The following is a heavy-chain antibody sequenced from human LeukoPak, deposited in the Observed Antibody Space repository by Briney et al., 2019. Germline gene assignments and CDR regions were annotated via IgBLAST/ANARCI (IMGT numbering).Heavy chain of an antibody. CDR3: ARQDSGSYLNPIHI. V-gene: IGHV4-59*08. CDR2: IYYTGSS. Sequence: PSETLSLTCTVSGGSNRSYYWSWVRQPPGKGLAWIGYIYYTGSSNHNLSLKSPVHLSVDKPKNQFPLKLRSVTAADTAVYYCARQDSGSYLNPIHIWGQGTMVTVSS. D-gene: IGHD1-26*01. CDR1: GGSNRSYY. J-gene: IGHJ3*02.